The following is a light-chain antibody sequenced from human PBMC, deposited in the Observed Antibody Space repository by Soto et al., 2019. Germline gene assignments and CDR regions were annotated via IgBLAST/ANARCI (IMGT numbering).Light chain of an antibody. CDR3: QQYNSYSPLT. V-gene: IGKV1-5*03. Sequence: DIQMTQSPSTLSGSVGDRVTITCRASQTISSWFAWYQQKPGEAPKLLIYKASTLKSGVPSRFSGNGSGTEFTLTISGLQPDDFATYYCQQYNSYSPLTFGGGTKVDIK. J-gene: IGKJ4*01. CDR1: QTISSW. CDR2: KAS.